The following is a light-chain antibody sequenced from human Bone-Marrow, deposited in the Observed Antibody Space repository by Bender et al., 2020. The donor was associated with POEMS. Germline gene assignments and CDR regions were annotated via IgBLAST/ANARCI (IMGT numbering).Light chain of an antibody. CDR1: GSNIGGYP. Sequence: QSVLTQPPSVSGTPGQRVTISCSGSGSNIGGYPVNWYQQLPGTAPRLLIYTNNERPSGVPGRFSGSRSGNTASLTVSGLQPEDEADYYCSSYGGSGNVPFGGGTKLTVL. J-gene: IGLJ2*01. V-gene: IGLV1-44*01. CDR2: TNN. CDR3: SSYGGSGNVP.